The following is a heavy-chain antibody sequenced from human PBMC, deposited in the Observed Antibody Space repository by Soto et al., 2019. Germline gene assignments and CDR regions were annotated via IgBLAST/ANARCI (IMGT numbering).Heavy chain of an antibody. Sequence: ASGPTLVNPTQTLTLTCTFSGFSLSTSGVGVGWIRQPPGKALEWLALIYWDDDKRYSPSLKSRLTITKDTSKNQVVLTMTNMDPVDTATYYCARRFIAAPGSPPGKAFDIWGQGAMVTVSS. CDR3: ARRFIAAPGSPPGKAFDI. J-gene: IGHJ3*02. CDR2: IYWDDDK. V-gene: IGHV2-5*02. D-gene: IGHD6-13*01. CDR1: GFSLSTSGVG.